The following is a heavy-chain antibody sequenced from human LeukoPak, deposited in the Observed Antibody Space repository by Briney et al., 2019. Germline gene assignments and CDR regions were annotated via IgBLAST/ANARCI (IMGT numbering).Heavy chain of an antibody. Sequence: ASVKVSCKASGYTFPGYYMHWVRQAPGQGLEWMGWINPNSGGTNYAQKFQGTVTMTRDTSISTAYMELSRLRSDDTAVYYCARGDDWLQQWRDSYYSHYSMDVWGQGTTVTVSS. D-gene: IGHD3-9*01. CDR2: INPNSGGT. CDR3: ARGDDWLQQWRDSYYSHYSMDV. J-gene: IGHJ6*02. CDR1: GYTFPGYY. V-gene: IGHV1-2*02.